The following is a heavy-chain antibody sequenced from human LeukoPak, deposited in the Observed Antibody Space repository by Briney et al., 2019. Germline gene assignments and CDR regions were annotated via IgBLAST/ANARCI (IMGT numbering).Heavy chain of an antibody. J-gene: IGHJ6*03. V-gene: IGHV4-59*01. CDR3: ARDGGSYYDYYYYMDV. Sequence: SETLSLTCTVSGGSISSYYWSWIRQPPGKGLEWIGYIYYSGSTNYNPSLKSRVTISVDTSKNQFSLKLSSVTAADTAVYYCARDGGSYYDYYYYMDVWGKGPRSPSP. CDR1: GGSISSYY. CDR2: IYYSGST. D-gene: IGHD1-26*01.